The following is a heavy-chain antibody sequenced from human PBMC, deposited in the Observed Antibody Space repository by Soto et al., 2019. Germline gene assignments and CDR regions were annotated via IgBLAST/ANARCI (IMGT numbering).Heavy chain of an antibody. CDR1: GLTFSSYS. CDR3: ARVHSSSYHYFDY. V-gene: IGHV3-21*01. CDR2: ISSTSNYK. D-gene: IGHD6-13*01. Sequence: GGSLRLSCAASGLTFSSYSMNWVRQAPGKGLEWVSSISSTSNYKYYADSMKGRFTISRDNSRNTLYLQMSSLRVEDTAVYYCARVHSSSYHYFDYWGQGTLVTVSS. J-gene: IGHJ4*02.